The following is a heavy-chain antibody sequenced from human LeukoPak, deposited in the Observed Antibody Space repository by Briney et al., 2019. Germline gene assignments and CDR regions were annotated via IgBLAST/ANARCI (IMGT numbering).Heavy chain of an antibody. J-gene: IGHJ6*03. D-gene: IGHD2-21*02. CDR2: IGTKSDYM. Sequence: PGGSLRLSCAASGFTFNSYTMNWVRQAPGKGLEWISSIGTKSDYMYYADSVKGRFTISRDNAKNSLYLQMNSLRAEDTAIYFCAKDVTAYCGANCYSPMDVWGKGTTVTVSS. V-gene: IGHV3-21*01. CDR1: GFTFNSYT. CDR3: AKDVTAYCGANCYSPMDV.